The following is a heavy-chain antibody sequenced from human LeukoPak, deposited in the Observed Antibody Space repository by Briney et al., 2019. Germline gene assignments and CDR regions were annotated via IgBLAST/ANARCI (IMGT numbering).Heavy chain of an antibody. CDR1: GGSFSDYS. D-gene: IGHD2-2*01. J-gene: IGHJ4*02. CDR3: ATGVTKPDPDVVVPAVLRVAQAFDS. CDR2: INHSGST. Sequence: PSETLSLTCAVYGGSFSDYSWNWIRQSPGKGLEWIGEINHSGSTIYNPSLKGRVTISADTSRNQLSLRLTSVSAADTGIYYCATGVTKPDPDVVVPAVLRVAQAFDSWGQGSLVTVSS. V-gene: IGHV4-34*01.